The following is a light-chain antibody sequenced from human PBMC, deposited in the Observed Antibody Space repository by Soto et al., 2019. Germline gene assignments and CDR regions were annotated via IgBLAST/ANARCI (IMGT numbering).Light chain of an antibody. CDR3: SSFTTSYFYV. CDR1: GSDIGAYNY. Sequence: QSALTQPASVSGSPGQSITISCTGSGSDIGAYNYVSWYQQHPGKAPKLLIHGVTRRPSGVSSRFSASKSAYTASLTISGLQAEDEANYYCSSFTTSYFYVFGPGTKVNVL. CDR2: GVT. J-gene: IGLJ1*01. V-gene: IGLV2-14*01.